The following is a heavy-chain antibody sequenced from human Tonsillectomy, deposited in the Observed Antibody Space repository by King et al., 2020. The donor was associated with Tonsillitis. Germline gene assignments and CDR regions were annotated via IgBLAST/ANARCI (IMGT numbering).Heavy chain of an antibody. CDR1: GFAFSGYG. CDR3: AKGTEQRYYGMDV. Sequence: VQLVESGGGVVQPGRSLRLSCAASGFAFSGYGMHWVRRAPGKGLEWVTLISYDGSRKYYADSVKGRFTISRDNSKNTLYLQMNSLRAEDTAVYYCAKGTEQRYYGMDVWGQGTTVTVSS. CDR2: ISYDGSRK. V-gene: IGHV3-30*18. D-gene: IGHD1/OR15-1a*01. J-gene: IGHJ6*02.